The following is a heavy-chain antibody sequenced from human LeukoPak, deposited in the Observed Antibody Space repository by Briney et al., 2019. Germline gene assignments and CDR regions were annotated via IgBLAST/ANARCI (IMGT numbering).Heavy chain of an antibody. Sequence: PGGSLRLSCAASGFIFSNYWMHWVRQAPGKGLVWVSLIHSDGGTTNYADSVKGRFTISRDNAKNTLYLQMNSLRVEDTAVYYCARDTYSIAEWGQGTLVTVSS. CDR1: GFIFSNYW. CDR3: ARDTYSIAE. J-gene: IGHJ4*02. D-gene: IGHD1-26*01. V-gene: IGHV3-74*01. CDR2: IHSDGGTT.